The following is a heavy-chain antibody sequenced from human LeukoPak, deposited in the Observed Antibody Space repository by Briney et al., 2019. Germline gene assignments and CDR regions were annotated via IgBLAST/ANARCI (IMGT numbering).Heavy chain of an antibody. V-gene: IGHV4-4*02. CDR2: IYHSRST. D-gene: IGHD6-19*01. CDR3: ASRYSSGWWPFDY. Sequence: SETLSLTCAVSGGSISNSNWWSWVRQPPGKGLGWIGEIYHSRSTNYNPSLKSRVTISVDTSKNQFSLKLSSVTAADTAVYYCASRYSSGWWPFDYWGEGTLVTASS. J-gene: IGHJ4*02. CDR1: GGSISNSNW.